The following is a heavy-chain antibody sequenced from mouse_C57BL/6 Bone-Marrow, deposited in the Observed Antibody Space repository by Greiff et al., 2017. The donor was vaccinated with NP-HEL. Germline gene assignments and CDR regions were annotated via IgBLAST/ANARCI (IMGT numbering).Heavy chain of an antibody. D-gene: IGHD1-1*02. CDR3: TSYYGGY. CDR1: GFNIKDDY. CDR2: IDPENGDT. J-gene: IGHJ2*01. Sequence: EVQLQQSGAELVRPGASVTLSCTASGFNIKDDYMHWVKQRPEQGLEWIGWIDPENGDTEYASKFQGKATITADTSSNTAYLQLSSLTSEDTAVYYCTSYYGGYWGQGTTLTVSS. V-gene: IGHV14-4*01.